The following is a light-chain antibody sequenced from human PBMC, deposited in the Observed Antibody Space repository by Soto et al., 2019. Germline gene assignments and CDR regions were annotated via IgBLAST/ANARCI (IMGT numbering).Light chain of an antibody. CDR2: GAS. CDR1: QSVSSSY. J-gene: IGKJ2*01. V-gene: IGKV3-20*01. CDR3: QQFGNSPDT. Sequence: EIVLTQSPGTLSLSPGERATLSCRASQSVSSSYLAWYQQKPGQAPRLLIYGASSRATGIPDRFSGSGSGRDFTLTISRLEPEDCAVYYCQQFGNSPDTFGQGTRLEIK.